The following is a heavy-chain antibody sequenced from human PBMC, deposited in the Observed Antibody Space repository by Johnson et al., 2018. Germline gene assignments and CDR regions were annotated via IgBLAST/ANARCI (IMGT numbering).Heavy chain of an antibody. CDR2: IIWDGGGT. J-gene: IGHJ6*03. Sequence: VQLVQSGGVVVQPGGSLRLSCAASGFTFDDYAMHWVRQPPGKGLEWVSLIIWDGGGTYYADSVKGRFTISRDNSKPSLYLQMNSLSAEDTALYYCAKGYCSGGTCYHDYFYMDVWGKGTTVTVSS. CDR3: AKGYCSGGTCYHDYFYMDV. V-gene: IGHV3-43D*03. D-gene: IGHD2-15*01. CDR1: GFTFDDYA.